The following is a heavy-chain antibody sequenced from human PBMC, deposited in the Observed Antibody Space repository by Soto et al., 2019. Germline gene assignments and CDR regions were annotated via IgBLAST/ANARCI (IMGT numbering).Heavy chain of an antibody. CDR1: GYTFTNYG. Sequence: ASVKVSCNASGYTFTNYGVSLVRQAPGQRLEWMGWISAYTRNTNYAQMFQGRVNMTTDTSTSTAYMELRSLTSDDTAVYYCARVLGYARRGWRHSAFDIWGQRTMVPFSS. CDR2: ISAYTRNT. V-gene: IGHV1-18*01. J-gene: IGHJ3*02. CDR3: ARVLGYARRGWRHSAFDI. D-gene: IGHD2-2*01.